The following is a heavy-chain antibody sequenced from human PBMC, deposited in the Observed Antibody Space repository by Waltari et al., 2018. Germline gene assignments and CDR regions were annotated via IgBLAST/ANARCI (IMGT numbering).Heavy chain of an antibody. Sequence: QVQLQQWGAGLLKPSETLSLTCAVYGGSLSGYYWSWIRQTPGKGLEWIGEIHPSGITDYNPPLESRVTMSLDMSRNQFSLILSSVTDADTAVYYCVRGLEQAKMGYWGQGTLVTVSS. CDR3: VRGLEQAKMGY. CDR1: GGSLSGYY. D-gene: IGHD2-15*01. V-gene: IGHV4-34*01. CDR2: IHPSGIT. J-gene: IGHJ4*02.